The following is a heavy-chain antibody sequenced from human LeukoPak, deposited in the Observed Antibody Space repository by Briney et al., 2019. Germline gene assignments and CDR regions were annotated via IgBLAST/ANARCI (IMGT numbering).Heavy chain of an antibody. CDR1: GFPFSGYW. J-gene: IGHJ2*01. Sequence: WGSLVLSFEAPGFPFSGYWMHWGRQVPGKGLVSVSGITGVGSCKTYSDSVKDGSTISIDSPMQTLFLPVISLCAEHTHVCFCERETGWYFDLWGRGTLVTVSS. CDR2: ITGVGSCK. CDR3: ERETGWYFDL. V-gene: IGHV3-74*01.